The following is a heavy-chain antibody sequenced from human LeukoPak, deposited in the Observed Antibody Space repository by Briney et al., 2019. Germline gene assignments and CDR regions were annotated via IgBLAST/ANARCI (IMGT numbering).Heavy chain of an antibody. J-gene: IGHJ4*02. Sequence: ASVKVSCKASGYTFTSYGISWVRQAPGQGLEWMGWISAYNGATNYAQKFQGRVTMTTDTSTSTAYMELRSLRSDDTAVYYCARDRRSGPSYFDHWGQRTLVTVSS. CDR3: ARDRRSGPSYFDH. CDR2: ISAYNGAT. V-gene: IGHV1-18*01. CDR1: GYTFTSYG. D-gene: IGHD6-25*01.